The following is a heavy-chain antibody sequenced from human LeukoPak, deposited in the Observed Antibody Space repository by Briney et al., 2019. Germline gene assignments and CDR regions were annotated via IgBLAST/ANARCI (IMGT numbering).Heavy chain of an antibody. CDR1: GFTVSSNY. CDR3: ARESGIYYGINLNY. CDR2: IYSGGRT. D-gene: IGHD3-10*01. Sequence: GGSLRLSCAASGFTVSSNYMSWVRQAPGKGLEWVSVIYSGGRTEYADSVKGRFTISRDNSKNTLYLQMNSLRAEDTAVYYCARESGIYYGINLNYWGQGTLVTVSS. J-gene: IGHJ4*02. V-gene: IGHV3-66*01.